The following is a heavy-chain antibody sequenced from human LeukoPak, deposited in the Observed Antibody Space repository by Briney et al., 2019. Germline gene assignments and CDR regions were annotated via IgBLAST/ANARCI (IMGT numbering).Heavy chain of an antibody. J-gene: IGHJ3*02. CDR2: INHSGRT. Sequence: SETLSLTCAVSGGSLSGYYWSWIRQPPGKGLEWIGEINHSGRTNYNTSLKSRVTISVDTSKNQFSLKLSSVTAADTAVYYCARDPWQWLVLGAFDIWGQGTMVTVSS. D-gene: IGHD6-19*01. CDR1: GGSLSGYY. V-gene: IGHV4-34*01. CDR3: ARDPWQWLVLGAFDI.